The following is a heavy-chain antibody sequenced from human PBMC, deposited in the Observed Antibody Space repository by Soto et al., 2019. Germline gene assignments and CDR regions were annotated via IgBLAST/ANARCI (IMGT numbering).Heavy chain of an antibody. CDR1: GFTFTTYW. CDR3: ARTSCSRTTCYNFDW. Sequence: EVQLVESVGGLVQPGGSLRLSCAASGFTFTTYWMSWVRQAPGKGLEWVANVNQDGSDNYYVYSVKGRFTISRDNAKNSLYLQMDSLTAEDTAVYFCARTSCSRTTCYNFDWWGQGTLVTVSS. CDR2: VNQDGSDN. J-gene: IGHJ4*02. V-gene: IGHV3-7*01. D-gene: IGHD2-2*02.